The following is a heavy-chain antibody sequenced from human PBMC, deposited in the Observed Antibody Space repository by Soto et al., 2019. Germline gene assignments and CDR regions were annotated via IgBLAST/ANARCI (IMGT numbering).Heavy chain of an antibody. Sequence: LSLTCTVSGGSLKSGGYYLSWVRQHPGRGLEWIGHIFYSGTTYTNPSLRSQVAISLDTSKNHFSLTLSSVTAADTAVYYCARGPSGDKVHYWGQGALVTVSS. CDR3: ARGPSGDKVHY. CDR2: IFYSGTT. J-gene: IGHJ4*02. D-gene: IGHD7-27*01. CDR1: GGSLKSGGYY. V-gene: IGHV4-30-4*08.